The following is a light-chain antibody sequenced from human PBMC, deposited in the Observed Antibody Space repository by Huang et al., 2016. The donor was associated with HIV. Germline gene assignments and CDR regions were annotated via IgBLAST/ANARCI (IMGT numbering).Light chain of an antibody. CDR2: GAS. Sequence: EIVLTQSPGTLSLSLGDRPTLSCRASQRVSSNYLAWSRQRPGQAPRLLIYGASSRATGIPARVSGRGSGTDFTLTSGRLEPEDCAVCYCQQYGSSPYTVGQGTRQGI. V-gene: IGKV3-20*01. CDR3: QQYGSSPYT. CDR1: QRVSSNY. J-gene: IGKJ2*01.